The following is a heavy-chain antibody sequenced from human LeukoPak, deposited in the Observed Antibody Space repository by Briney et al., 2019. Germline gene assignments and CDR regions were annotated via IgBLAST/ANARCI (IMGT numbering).Heavy chain of an antibody. V-gene: IGHV1-69*04. J-gene: IGHJ4*02. CDR2: IIPNLGTT. CDR1: GGTSNSHV. D-gene: IGHD3-22*01. Sequence: RASVKVSCKASGGTSNSHVISWVRQAPGQGLEWMGRIIPNLGTTNRAQNFQDRVTLTADKSTNTAYMELTSLTSDDTAVYYCATTNDGGGYQWGDFFDFWGQGTLVTVSS. CDR3: ATTNDGGGYQWGDFFDF.